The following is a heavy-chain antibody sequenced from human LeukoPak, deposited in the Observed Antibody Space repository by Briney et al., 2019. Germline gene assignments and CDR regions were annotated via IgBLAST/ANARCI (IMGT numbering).Heavy chain of an antibody. V-gene: IGHV3-30-3*01. CDR1: GFTFSSYA. D-gene: IGHD3-16*01. Sequence: NPGGSLRLSCAASGFTFSSYAMHWVRQAPGKGLEWVAVISYDGSNKYYADSVKGRFTISRDNSKNTLYLQMNSLRAEDTAVYYCARDRGEPHYFDYWGQGTLVTVSS. CDR3: ARDRGEPHYFDY. CDR2: ISYDGSNK. J-gene: IGHJ4*02.